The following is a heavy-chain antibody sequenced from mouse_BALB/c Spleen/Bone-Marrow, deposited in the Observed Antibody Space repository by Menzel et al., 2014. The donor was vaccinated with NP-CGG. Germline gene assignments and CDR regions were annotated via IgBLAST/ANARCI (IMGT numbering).Heavy chain of an antibody. CDR2: ITSVGVYT. J-gene: IGHJ4*01. V-gene: IGHV5-6-4*01. D-gene: IGHD2-3*01. CDR1: GFTFSSYT. Sequence: EVHLVESGGGLVKPGGSLKLSCAASGFTFSSYTMSWVRQTPEKRLEWVATITSVGVYTYYPDSVKGRFTISRDNAKNHLYLQMSSLKSEDTAMYYCTRDLYDGYSYYAMDYWGQGTSVTVSS. CDR3: TRDLYDGYSYYAMDY.